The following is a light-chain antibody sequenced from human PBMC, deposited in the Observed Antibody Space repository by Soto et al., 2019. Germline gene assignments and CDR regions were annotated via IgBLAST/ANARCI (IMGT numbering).Light chain of an antibody. J-gene: IGKJ4*01. CDR1: PSVSNS. Sequence: ESVLTQSPATLSLSPGERATRSCRASPSVSNSLAWYQHKPGQAPRLLIYDASNRATGVPTRFSGSGSGTDFTLKISSLEPEDFAVYYCQQRNKWPPVTFGGGTRVEI. CDR3: QQRNKWPPVT. CDR2: DAS. V-gene: IGKV3-11*01.